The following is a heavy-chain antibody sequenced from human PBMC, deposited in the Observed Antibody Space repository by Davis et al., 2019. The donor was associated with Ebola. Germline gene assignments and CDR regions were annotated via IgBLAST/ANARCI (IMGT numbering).Heavy chain of an antibody. CDR3: ARCLYGDYYYYGMDV. J-gene: IGHJ6*02. CDR2: IYYSGST. D-gene: IGHD4-17*01. CDR1: GGSISSGGYY. Sequence: SETLSLTCTVSGGSISSGGYYWSWIRQPPGKGLEWIGSIYYSGSTNYNPSLKSRVTISVDTSKNQFSLKLSSVTAADTAVYYCARCLYGDYYYYGMDVWGQGTTVTVSS. V-gene: IGHV4-61*08.